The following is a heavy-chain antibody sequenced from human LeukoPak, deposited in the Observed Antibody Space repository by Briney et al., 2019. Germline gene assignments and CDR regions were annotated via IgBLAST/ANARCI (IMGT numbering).Heavy chain of an antibody. J-gene: IGHJ4*02. V-gene: IGHV4-39*01. CDR2: IYYSGST. Sequence: PSETLSLTCTVSGGSISSSSYYWGWIRQPPGKGLEWIGSIYYSGSTYYNPSLKSRVTISVDTSKNQFSLKLSSVTAADTAVYYCARQRAWVYYFDYWGQGTLVTVSS. CDR1: GGSISSSSYY. CDR3: ARQRAWVYYFDY.